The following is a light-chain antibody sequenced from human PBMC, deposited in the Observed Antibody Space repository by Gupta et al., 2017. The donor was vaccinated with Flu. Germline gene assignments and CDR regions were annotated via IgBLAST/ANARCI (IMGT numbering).Light chain of an antibody. CDR2: EVS. CDR3: TSYTSSSTYV. CDR1: RSDIGTYNR. Sequence: HSALTQPPSVSGSPGQPVTISCTGTRSDIGTYNRVSWYQQPPGTAPKLMIYEVSNRPSGVPDRFSASKAGNTASLTISGLQGEDEADYYCTSYTSSSTYVFGTGTKVTVL. V-gene: IGLV2-18*02. J-gene: IGLJ1*01.